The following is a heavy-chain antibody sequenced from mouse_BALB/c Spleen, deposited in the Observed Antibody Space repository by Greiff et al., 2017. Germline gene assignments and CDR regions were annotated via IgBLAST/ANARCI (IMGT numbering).Heavy chain of an antibody. J-gene: IGHJ2*01. V-gene: IGHV5-17*02. Sequence: EVQGVESGGGLVQPGGSRKLSCAASGFTFSSFGMHWVRQAPEKGLEWVAYISSGSSTIYYADTVKGRFTISRDNPKNTLFLQMTSLRSEDTAMYYCARGGNPTFFDYWGQGTTLTVSS. D-gene: IGHD2-1*01. CDR3: ARGGNPTFFDY. CDR1: GFTFSSFG. CDR2: ISSGSSTI.